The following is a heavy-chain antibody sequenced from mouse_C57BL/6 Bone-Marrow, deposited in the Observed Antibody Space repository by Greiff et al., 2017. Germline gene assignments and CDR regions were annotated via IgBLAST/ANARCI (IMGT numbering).Heavy chain of an antibody. J-gene: IGHJ4*01. Sequence: VQLQQSGPELVKPGASVKISCKASGYTFTDYYMNWVKQSHGKSLEWIGDINPNNGGTSYNQKFKGKATLTVDKSSSSAYMELRSLTSEDSAVYYCARCGYDGDYYAMDYWGQGTSVTVSS. CDR2: INPNNGGT. CDR1: GYTFTDYY. V-gene: IGHV1-26*01. D-gene: IGHD2-2*01. CDR3: ARCGYDGDYYAMDY.